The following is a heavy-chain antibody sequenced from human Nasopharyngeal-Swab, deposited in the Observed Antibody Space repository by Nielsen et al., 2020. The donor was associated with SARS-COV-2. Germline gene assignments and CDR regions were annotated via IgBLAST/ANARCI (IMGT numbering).Heavy chain of an antibody. Sequence: GESLKISCAASGFSFSTYGMHWVRQSPVKGLEWLTNIWYDGSNKYYTDSVKGRFTISRDTSRNTLYLQMNSLRAEDTAVYYCVPTFYFDSSDYPPAESWGQGTLVTVSS. CDR2: IWYDGSNK. D-gene: IGHD3-22*01. CDR1: GFSFSTYG. CDR3: VPTFYFDSSDYPPAES. V-gene: IGHV3-30*02. J-gene: IGHJ5*02.